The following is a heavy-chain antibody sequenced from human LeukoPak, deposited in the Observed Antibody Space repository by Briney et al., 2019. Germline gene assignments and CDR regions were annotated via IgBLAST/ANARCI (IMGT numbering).Heavy chain of an antibody. D-gene: IGHD1-14*01. CDR3: ARGNPLDY. CDR2: IYTSGST. Sequence: SQTLSLTCTVSGGSISSGSYYWNWLRQPAGTGLEWFGRIYTSGSTNYNPSLQSRVTISLDASKKQFSLKLTSVTAADSAVYYCARGNPLDYWGQGTLVTVSS. J-gene: IGHJ4*02. V-gene: IGHV4-61*02. CDR1: GGSISSGSYY.